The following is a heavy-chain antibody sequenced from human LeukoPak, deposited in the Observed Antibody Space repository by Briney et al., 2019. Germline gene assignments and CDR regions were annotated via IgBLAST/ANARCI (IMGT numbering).Heavy chain of an antibody. CDR3: AREEAGRGYSINS. CDR1: GYTFTSYY. CDR2: INPSGGST. Sequence: ASVKVSCKASGYTFTSYYMYWVRQAPGQGLEWMGIINPSGGSTSYAQKFQGRVTMTRDMSTSTVYMELSSLRSEDTAVYYCAREEAGRGYSINSWGQGTLVTVSS. V-gene: IGHV1-46*01. D-gene: IGHD5-18*01. J-gene: IGHJ4*02.